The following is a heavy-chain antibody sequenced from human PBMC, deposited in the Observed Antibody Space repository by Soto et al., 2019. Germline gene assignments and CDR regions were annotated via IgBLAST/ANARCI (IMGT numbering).Heavy chain of an antibody. CDR1: GYTFTDYH. CDR3: AREGSSSSRYFQH. V-gene: IGHV1-2*02. J-gene: IGHJ1*01. D-gene: IGHD6-6*01. Sequence: QVQLVQSGAEVKKPGASLKVSCKASGYTFTDYHMHWVRQAPGQGLEWMGWINPNSGGTNYAQKFQGRVTMTKDTSITTAYLELSRLTSADTAVYYCAREGSSSSRYFQHWGQGTLVTVSS. CDR2: INPNSGGT.